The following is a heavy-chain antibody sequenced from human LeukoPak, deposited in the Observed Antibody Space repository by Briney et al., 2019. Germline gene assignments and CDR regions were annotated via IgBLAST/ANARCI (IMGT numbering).Heavy chain of an antibody. CDR1: GGSISTYY. CDR3: ARGRAAGGQDYFDY. V-gene: IGHV4-59*01. Sequence: SETLSLTCTVSGGSISTYYWSWIRQPPGKGLEWIGYIYYSGSTNYNPSLKSRVTISVDTSKNQFSLKLSSVTAADTAVYYCARGRAAGGQDYFDYWGLGTLVTVSS. CDR2: IYYSGST. J-gene: IGHJ4*02. D-gene: IGHD6-13*01.